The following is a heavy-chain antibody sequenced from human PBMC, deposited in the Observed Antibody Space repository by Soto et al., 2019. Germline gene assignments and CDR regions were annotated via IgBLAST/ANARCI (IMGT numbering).Heavy chain of an antibody. CDR3: ARAYCGGDCYSNYYYYYGMDV. V-gene: IGHV1-69*13. J-gene: IGHJ6*02. CDR1: GGTFSSYA. CDR2: IIPIFGTA. D-gene: IGHD2-21*02. Sequence: ASVKVSCKASGGTFSSYAISWVRQAPGQGLEWMGGIIPIFGTANYAQKFQGRVTITADESTSTAYIELSSLRSEDTAVYYCARAYCGGDCYSNYYYYYGMDVWGQGTTVTVSS.